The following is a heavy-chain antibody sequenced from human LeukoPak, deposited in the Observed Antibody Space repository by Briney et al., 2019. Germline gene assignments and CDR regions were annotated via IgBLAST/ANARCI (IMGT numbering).Heavy chain of an antibody. CDR3: AKGGSWYRPTFFDY. CDR2: ISGSGGNT. V-gene: IGHV3-23*01. J-gene: IGHJ4*02. CDR1: EFTFGSYA. D-gene: IGHD6-13*01. Sequence: GGSLRLSCAASEFTFGSYAMTWVRQAPGKGLQWVSAISGSGGNTYYAESVKGRFTISRDNSKNRLYLQMNSLRVEDTALYYCAKGGSWYRPTFFDYWGQGTLVTVSS.